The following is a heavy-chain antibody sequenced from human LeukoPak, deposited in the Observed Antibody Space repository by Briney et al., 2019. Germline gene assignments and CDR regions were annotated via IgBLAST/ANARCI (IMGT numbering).Heavy chain of an antibody. CDR1: GFTFSSHD. CDR3: ARGGPGYYLDY. V-gene: IGHV3-13*01. Sequence: GGSLRLSCAASGFTFSSHDMHWVRQATGKGLEWVSTIGTAGDTYYPGSVKGRFTISRENAKNSLYLQMNILKAGDTAVYYCARGGPGYYLDYWGQGTLVTVSS. J-gene: IGHJ4*02. CDR2: IGTAGDT.